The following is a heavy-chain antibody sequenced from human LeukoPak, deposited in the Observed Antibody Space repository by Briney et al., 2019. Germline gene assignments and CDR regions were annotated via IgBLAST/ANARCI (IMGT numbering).Heavy chain of an antibody. V-gene: IGHV3-7*01. J-gene: IGHJ3*02. D-gene: IGHD3-3*01. CDR2: IKQDGSEK. Sequence: GGSLRLSCAASGFTFSSYWMSWVRQAPGKGLEWVANIKQDGSEKYYVDSVKGRFTISRDNAKNSLYLQMNSLRAEDTAVYYCARELRFLEWLLCDAFDIWGQGTMVTVSS. CDR3: ARELRFLEWLLCDAFDI. CDR1: GFTFSSYW.